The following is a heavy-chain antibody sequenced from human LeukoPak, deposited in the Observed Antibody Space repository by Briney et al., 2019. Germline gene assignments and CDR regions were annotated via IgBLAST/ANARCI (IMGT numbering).Heavy chain of an antibody. CDR1: GFTFTDYG. J-gene: IGHJ4*02. V-gene: IGHV3-23*01. CDR3: AKRYYYGSGNYDPFDY. Sequence: GGTLRLSCAASGFTFTDYGMSWVRQAPGKGLEWVTAINASGGSTYYADSVKGRFTISRDISKNTLYLHMNSLRVEDTAVYYCAKRYYYGSGNYDPFDYWGQGTLVTVSS. D-gene: IGHD3-10*01. CDR2: INASGGST.